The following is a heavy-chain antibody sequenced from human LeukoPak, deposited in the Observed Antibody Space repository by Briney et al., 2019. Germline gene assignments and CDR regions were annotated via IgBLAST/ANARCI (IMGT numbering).Heavy chain of an antibody. CDR1: GGSFSGYY. CDR3: ARWLGI. V-gene: IGHV4-34*01. CDR2: IYYSGST. J-gene: IGHJ4*02. D-gene: IGHD1-14*01. Sequence: SETLSLTCAVYGGSFSGYYWSWIRQPPGKGLEWIGSIYYSGSTYYNPSLKSRVTISVDTSKNQFSLKLSSVTAADTAVYYCARWLGIWGQGTLVTVSS.